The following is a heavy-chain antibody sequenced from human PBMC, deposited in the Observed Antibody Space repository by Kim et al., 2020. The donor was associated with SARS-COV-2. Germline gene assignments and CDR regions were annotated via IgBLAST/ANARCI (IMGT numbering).Heavy chain of an antibody. CDR3: ASFPPIIRYRGAYAFDI. Sequence: SETLSLTCAVYGGSFSGYYWSWIRQPPGKGLEWIGEINHSGSTNYNPSLKSRVTISVDTSKNQFSLKLSSVTAADTAVYYCASFPPIIRYRGAYAFDIWGQGTMVTVSS. V-gene: IGHV4-34*01. D-gene: IGHD3-9*01. CDR1: GGSFSGYY. J-gene: IGHJ3*02. CDR2: INHSGST.